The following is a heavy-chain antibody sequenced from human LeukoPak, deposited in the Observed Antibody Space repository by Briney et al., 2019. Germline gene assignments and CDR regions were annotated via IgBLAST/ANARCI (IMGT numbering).Heavy chain of an antibody. CDR3: VKDNPLDY. V-gene: IGHV3-30*02. J-gene: IGHJ4*02. CDR2: IRYDGNNK. CDR1: GFTFSNYG. D-gene: IGHD1-14*01. Sequence: GGYLRLSCGASGFTFSNYGMLWVRQAPGKGLEWVAFIRYDGNNKLYADSMKGRLTISRDNSKNTLYLHINSLRAEDTAVYYCVKDNPLDYWGQGTLVIVSS.